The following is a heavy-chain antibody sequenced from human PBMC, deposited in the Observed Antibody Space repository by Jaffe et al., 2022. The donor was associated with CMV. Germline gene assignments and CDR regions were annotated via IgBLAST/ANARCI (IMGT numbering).Heavy chain of an antibody. CDR1: GGSISSSSYY. CDR3: ARRLHGYSYGSPID. CDR2: IYYSGST. V-gene: IGHV4-39*01. Sequence: QLQLQESGPGLVKPSETLSLTCTVSGGSISSSSYYWGWIRQPPGKGLEWIGSIYYSGSTYYNPSLKSRVTISVDTSKNQFSLKLSSVTAADTAVYYCARRLHGYSYGSPIDWGQGTLVTVSS. J-gene: IGHJ4*02. D-gene: IGHD5-18*01.